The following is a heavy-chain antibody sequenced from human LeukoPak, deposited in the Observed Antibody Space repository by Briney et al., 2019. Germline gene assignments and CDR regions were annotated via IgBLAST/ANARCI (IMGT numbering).Heavy chain of an antibody. CDR2: IHYTGST. J-gene: IGHJ2*01. D-gene: IGHD4-17*01. V-gene: IGHV4-59*01. CDR1: GGSFSGYY. CDR3: ARDYGDIPPDWYYDL. Sequence: SETLSLTCAVYGGSFSGYYWSWIRQPPGKGLEWIGYIHYTGSTTYNPSLKSRVTISVDTSKNRFSLKLRSVTAADTAVYYCARDYGDIPPDWYYDLWGRGTLVTVSS.